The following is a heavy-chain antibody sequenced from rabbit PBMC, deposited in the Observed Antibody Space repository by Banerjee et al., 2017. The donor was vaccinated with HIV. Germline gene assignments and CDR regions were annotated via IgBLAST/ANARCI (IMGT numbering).Heavy chain of an antibody. CDR1: GIDFSSNYW. CDR3: GRGLVVGNL. CDR2: IYTGDGST. J-gene: IGHJ4*01. D-gene: IGHD4-2*01. V-gene: IGHV1S40*01. Sequence: QSLEESGGDLVKAGASLTLTCKASGIDFSSNYWICWVRQAPGKGLEWIACIYTGDGSTYCASWAKGRFTISKTSSTTVTLQMTSLTAADTATYFCGRGLVVGNLWGQGTLVTVS.